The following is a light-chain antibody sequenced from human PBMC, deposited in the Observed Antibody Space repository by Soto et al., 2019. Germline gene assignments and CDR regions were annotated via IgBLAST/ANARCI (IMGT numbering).Light chain of an antibody. V-gene: IGKV1-5*03. CDR2: KAS. CDR1: QSISSW. J-gene: IGKJ4*01. CDR3: QQYNSYPLT. Sequence: DIQMTQSPSTLSASVGGRVTITCRASQSISSWLAWYKQKPGKAPKLLIYKASSLESGVPSRFSGSGSGTEFTLTISSLQPDDFATYYCQQYNSYPLTFGGGTKVEIK.